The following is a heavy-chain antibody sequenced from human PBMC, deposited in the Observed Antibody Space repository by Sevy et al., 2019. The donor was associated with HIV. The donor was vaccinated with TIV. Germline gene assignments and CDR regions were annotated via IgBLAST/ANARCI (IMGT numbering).Heavy chain of an antibody. Sequence: GGSLRLSCAASGFTFSSYDMHWVRQAPGRGLEWVAVISYDGSTKYYADSVKGRFTISRDNSKNTLCLQMISLRPEDTSVYYCARDQHDYGGNLRTGWFDPWGQGTLVTVSS. D-gene: IGHD4-17*01. J-gene: IGHJ5*02. CDR3: ARDQHDYGGNLRTGWFDP. V-gene: IGHV3-30-3*01. CDR1: GFTFSSYD. CDR2: ISYDGSTK.